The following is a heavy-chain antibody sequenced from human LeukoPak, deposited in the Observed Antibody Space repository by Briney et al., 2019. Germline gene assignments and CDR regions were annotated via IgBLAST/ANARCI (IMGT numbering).Heavy chain of an antibody. CDR2: ISSSGSTI. J-gene: IGHJ4*02. V-gene: IGHV3-11*01. D-gene: IGHD3-22*01. Sequence: GGSLRLSCAASGFTFSDYYMSWIRQAPGKGLEWVSYISSSGSTIYYADSVKGRFTNSRDNAKNSLYLQMNSLRAEDTAVYYCARDLGDYYDSSGYYLFDYWGQGTLITVSS. CDR3: ARDLGDYYDSSGYYLFDY. CDR1: GFTFSDYY.